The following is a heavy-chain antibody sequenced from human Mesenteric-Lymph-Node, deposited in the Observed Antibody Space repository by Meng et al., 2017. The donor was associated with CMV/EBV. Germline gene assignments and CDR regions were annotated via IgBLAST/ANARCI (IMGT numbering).Heavy chain of an antibody. D-gene: IGHD6-13*01. V-gene: IGHV3-7*01. CDR2: IKEDGRVT. Sequence: GGSLRLSCAASGLTFSDYWMTWVRQAPGKGLEWVANIKEDGRVTYYVDSVKGRFTISRDNAKNALYMQMSSLRAEDTGVYYCARDTSPVSNNVWYDACDIWGQGTRVTVSS. J-gene: IGHJ3*02. CDR3: ARDTSPVSNNVWYDACDI. CDR1: GLTFSDYW.